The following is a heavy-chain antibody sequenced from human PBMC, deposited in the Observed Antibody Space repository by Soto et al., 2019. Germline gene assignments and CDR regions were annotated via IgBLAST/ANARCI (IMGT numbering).Heavy chain of an antibody. J-gene: IGHJ6*02. D-gene: IGHD2-2*01. V-gene: IGHV1-18*01. CDR1: GYTFTSYG. Sequence: QVQLVQSGAEVKKPGAAVKVSCKASGYTFTSYGISWVRQAPGQGLEWMGWISAYNGNTNYAQKLQGRVTMTTDTSTSTDYMELRSLRSDETDVYYCARERYIVVVPASPIYYYYGMDVWGQGTTVTVSS. CDR2: ISAYNGNT. CDR3: ARERYIVVVPASPIYYYYGMDV.